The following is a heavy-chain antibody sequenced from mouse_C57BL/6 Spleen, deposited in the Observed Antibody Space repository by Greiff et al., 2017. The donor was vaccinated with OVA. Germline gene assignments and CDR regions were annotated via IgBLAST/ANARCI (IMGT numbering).Heavy chain of an antibody. Sequence: EVMLVESGEGLVKPGGSLKLSCAASGFTFSSYAMSWVRQTPEKRLEWVAYISSGGDYIYYADTVKGRFTISRDNARNTLYLQMSSLKSEDTAMYYCTRDPYDYGYFDYWGQGTTLTVSS. V-gene: IGHV5-9-1*02. D-gene: IGHD2-4*01. J-gene: IGHJ2*01. CDR3: TRDPYDYGYFDY. CDR2: ISSGGDYI. CDR1: GFTFSSYA.